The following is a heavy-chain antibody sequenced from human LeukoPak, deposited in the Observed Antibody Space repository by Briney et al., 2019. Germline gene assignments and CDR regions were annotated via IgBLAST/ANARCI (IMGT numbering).Heavy chain of an antibody. CDR2: INWNGGST. Sequence: PGGSLRLSCAASGFTFDDYGMSWVRQAPGKGLEWVSGINWNGGSTGYADSVKGRFTIARDNAKNSLYLQMNSLRAEDTALYYCARSDSSGYWDHDAFDIWGQGTMVTVSS. V-gene: IGHV3-20*04. CDR1: GFTFDDYG. D-gene: IGHD3-22*01. CDR3: ARSDSSGYWDHDAFDI. J-gene: IGHJ3*02.